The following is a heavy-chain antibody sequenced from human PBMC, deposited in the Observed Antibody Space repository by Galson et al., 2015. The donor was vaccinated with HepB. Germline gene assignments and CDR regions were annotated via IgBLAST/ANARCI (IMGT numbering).Heavy chain of an antibody. Sequence: SETLSLTCSVSHGSINNYYWSWIRQSPGNRLEWIGYIYYNGDTDYNPSLGYRVGMSVDTSINQVSLWLTSVTAADTAVYYCARHPGRGSVGYAFDPWGQGTLVTVSA. CDR3: ARHPGRGSVGYAFDP. V-gene: IGHV4-59*08. CDR1: HGSINNYY. D-gene: IGHD2-2*01. CDR2: IYYNGDT. J-gene: IGHJ5*02.